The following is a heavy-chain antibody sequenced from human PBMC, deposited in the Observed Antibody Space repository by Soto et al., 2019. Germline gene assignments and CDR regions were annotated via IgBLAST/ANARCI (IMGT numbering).Heavy chain of an antibody. Sequence: GESLKISCKGSGYTFSDYWIGWVRQMPGKGLEWMGIIYPGDSDTTYSPPFQGQVTISADKSISSAYLQWSSLKASDTAIYYCARRKFNGMDVWGQGTKVTVSS. V-gene: IGHV5-51*01. J-gene: IGHJ6*02. CDR2: IYPGDSDT. CDR1: GYTFSDYW. CDR3: ARRKFNGMDV.